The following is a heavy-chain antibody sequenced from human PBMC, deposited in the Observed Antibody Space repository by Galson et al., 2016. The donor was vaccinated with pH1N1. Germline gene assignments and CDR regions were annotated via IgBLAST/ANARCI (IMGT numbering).Heavy chain of an antibody. J-gene: IGHJ3*02. CDR2: TYYRSKWYN. D-gene: IGHD3-3*01. Sequence: CAISGVSVSSNSATWNWIRQSPSRGLEWLGRTYYRSKWYNDYAESVKSRIIISPDTSKNQLSLQLNSVTPADTAVYYCARGVIDYDFWSGYQDHAAFDIWGQGTMVIVST. CDR3: ARGVIDYDFWSGYQDHAAFDI. V-gene: IGHV6-1*01. CDR1: GVSVSSNSAT.